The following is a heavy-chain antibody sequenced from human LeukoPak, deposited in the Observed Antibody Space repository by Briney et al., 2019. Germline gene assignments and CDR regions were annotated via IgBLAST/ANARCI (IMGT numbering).Heavy chain of an antibody. J-gene: IGHJ6*03. CDR1: GASISSYY. D-gene: IGHD6-19*01. CDR2: MYTSGNT. V-gene: IGHV4-4*09. CDR3: ARMGHTSGWGDQDYYRYFYMDV. Sequence: PSETLSLTCTVSGASISSYYWTWIRQPPGKGLQWIAYMYTSGNTNYSPSLKGRATISVDMSKNQFSLKLSSVTAADTAVYYCARMGHTSGWGDQDYYRYFYMDVWGKGTTVTVSS.